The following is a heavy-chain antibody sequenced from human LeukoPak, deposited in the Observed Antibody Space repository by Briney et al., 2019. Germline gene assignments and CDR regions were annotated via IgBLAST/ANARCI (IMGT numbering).Heavy chain of an antibody. J-gene: IGHJ3*02. CDR3: ARDSRGAFDI. CDR2: IYHSGST. V-gene: IGHV4-30-2*01. Sequence: PSQTLSLTCTVSGGSISSGGHYWSWIRQPPGKGLEWIGYIYHSGSTYYNPSLKSRVTISVDRSKNQFSLKLSSVTAADTAVYYCARDSRGAFDIWGQGTMVTVSS. CDR1: GGSISSGGHY. D-gene: IGHD3-10*01.